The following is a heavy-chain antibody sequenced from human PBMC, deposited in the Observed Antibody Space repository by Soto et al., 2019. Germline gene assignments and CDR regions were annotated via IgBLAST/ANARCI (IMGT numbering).Heavy chain of an antibody. D-gene: IGHD6-13*01. J-gene: IGHJ4*02. Sequence: ASVKVSCKASGGTFSSYIFNWVRQARGQGLEWLGGIVPIYRTADYAQKFQGRVTITADESTRTVYLELSSLKSQDTALYYCARDSGAKLSSSWGQGTLVTVSS. CDR2: IVPIYRTA. V-gene: IGHV1-69*13. CDR1: GGTFSSYI. CDR3: ARDSGAKLSSS.